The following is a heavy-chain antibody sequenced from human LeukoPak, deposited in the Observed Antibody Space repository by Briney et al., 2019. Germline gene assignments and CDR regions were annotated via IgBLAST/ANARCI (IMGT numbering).Heavy chain of an antibody. CDR1: GGTISSYY. CDR2: IHYSGST. Sequence: SETLSLTCTVSGGTISSYYWNWIRQPPGKGLEWIGYIHYSGSTKYNPSLKSRVTISLDTSKNQFSLKLSSMTAADTAVYYCARQRVNKWNNLWSFDYWGQGTLVTVSS. CDR3: ARQRVNKWNNLWSFDY. V-gene: IGHV4-59*08. J-gene: IGHJ4*02. D-gene: IGHD1/OR15-1a*01.